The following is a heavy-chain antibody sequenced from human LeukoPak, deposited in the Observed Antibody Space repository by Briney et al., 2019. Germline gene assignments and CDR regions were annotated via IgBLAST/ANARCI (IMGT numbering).Heavy chain of an antibody. Sequence: GASVKVSCKASGGTFSSYAISWVRQAPGQGLEWMGWISAYNGNTNYAQKLQGRVTMTTDTSTSTAYMELRSLRSDDTAVYYCARDWDSGSYGDAFDIWGQGTMVTVSS. CDR1: GGTFSSYA. D-gene: IGHD1-26*01. CDR3: ARDWDSGSYGDAFDI. J-gene: IGHJ3*02. CDR2: ISAYNGNT. V-gene: IGHV1-18*01.